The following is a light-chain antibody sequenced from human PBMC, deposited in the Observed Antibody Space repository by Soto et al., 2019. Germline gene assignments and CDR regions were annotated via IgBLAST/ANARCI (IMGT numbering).Light chain of an antibody. Sequence: DIQMTQSPSSQSASVGDRVTITCRASQSINSYLDWYQQKPGKAPKLLIYAASSLQSGAPSRFSGSGSEADFTLTISRPPPDDFATYYCQQSFSTPRTFGQGTRVEI. V-gene: IGKV1-39*01. CDR3: QQSFSTPRT. J-gene: IGKJ1*01. CDR1: QSINSY. CDR2: AAS.